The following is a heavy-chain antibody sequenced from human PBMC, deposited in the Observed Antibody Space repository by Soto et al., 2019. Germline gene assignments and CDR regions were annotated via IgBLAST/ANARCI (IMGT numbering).Heavy chain of an antibody. J-gene: IGHJ4*02. Sequence: EVQLVEFGGGLVKPGGSLRLSCAGSGFTFNDAWMNWVRQGPGKGLEWVGRIKSESDGGTTGYAAHVKGRFTISRDDSKSTVYLQMNSIKSEDTVVYYCMTDRQFRPAYCGQGTLVAVSS. CDR3: MTDRQFRPAY. CDR1: GFTFNDAW. V-gene: IGHV3-15*07. CDR2: IKSESDGGTT.